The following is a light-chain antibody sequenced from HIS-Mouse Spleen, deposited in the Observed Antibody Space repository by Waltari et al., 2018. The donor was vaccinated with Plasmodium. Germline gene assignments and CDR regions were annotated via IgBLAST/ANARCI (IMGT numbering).Light chain of an antibody. J-gene: IGKJ3*01. CDR3: QQYNNWSFT. CDR1: PSVSSN. Sequence: EIVMTQSPATLSVSPGARATLTCRASPSVSSNLAWYQQKPGQAPRLLTYGASTRATGIPARFSGSWSGTEVTLTISSLQSEDFAVYYCQQYNNWSFTFGPGTKVDIK. V-gene: IGKV3-15*01. CDR2: GAS.